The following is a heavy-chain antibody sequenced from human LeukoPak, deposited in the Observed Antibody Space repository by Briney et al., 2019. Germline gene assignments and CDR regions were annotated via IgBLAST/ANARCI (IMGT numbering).Heavy chain of an antibody. D-gene: IGHD3-22*01. Sequence: NPGGSLRLSCAASGFTFSNAWMSWVRQAPGEGLEWVGRIKIKTEGGTTDYAAPVKGRFTISRDDSKNTLYLQMNSLITEDTAVYYCSTDYYDSSGYYEDFYYMDVWGKGTTVTVSS. CDR2: IKIKTEGGTT. J-gene: IGHJ6*03. CDR3: STDYYDSSGYYEDFYYMDV. V-gene: IGHV3-15*01. CDR1: GFTFSNAW.